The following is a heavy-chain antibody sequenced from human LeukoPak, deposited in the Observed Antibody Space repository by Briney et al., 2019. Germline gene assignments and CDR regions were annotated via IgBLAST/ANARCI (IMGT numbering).Heavy chain of an antibody. CDR3: ARDVQRWLDLQYYYHGMDV. D-gene: IGHD6-19*01. J-gene: IGHJ6*02. V-gene: IGHV4-61*01. Sequence: TSSETLSLTCTVSGGSVSSINYYRSRIRQPPGKGLEWIGYVFHSGSTNYNPSLKSRVTISVDTSRNQFSLRLSSVTAADTAVYYCARDVQRWLDLQYYYHGMDVWGQGTTVTVS. CDR1: GGSVSSINYY. CDR2: VFHSGST.